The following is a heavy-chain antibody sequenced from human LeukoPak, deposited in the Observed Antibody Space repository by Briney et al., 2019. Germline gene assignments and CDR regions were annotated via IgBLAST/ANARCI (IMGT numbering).Heavy chain of an antibody. D-gene: IGHD2-2*02. Sequence: GESLKISCQGSRYRFPNYWIGWVRPMPGKGLEWMGIIYPGDSHTRYSPSFQDQVTISVDKSISTAYLQWSSLKASDTAMYYCARGPYAYTSSATLGSYNWFDPWGQGSLVTVSS. CDR3: ARGPYAYTSSATLGSYNWFDP. V-gene: IGHV5-51*01. J-gene: IGHJ5*02. CDR2: IYPGDSHT. CDR1: RYRFPNYW.